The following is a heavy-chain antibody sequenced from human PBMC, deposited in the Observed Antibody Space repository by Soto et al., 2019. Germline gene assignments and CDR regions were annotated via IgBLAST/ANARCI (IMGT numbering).Heavy chain of an antibody. D-gene: IGHD1-20*01. CDR1: GFTFISYA. Sequence: EVQLLESGGGLVQPGDSLRLPCAAFGFTFISYAMTWVRQAPGKGLEWVAGISGSGDTTYYADSVKGRFTISRDNSKNTVYLAINSLRAEDTAVYYCAALYKLNVRGDYWGKGTLVTVSS. J-gene: IGHJ4*02. CDR2: ISGSGDTT. V-gene: IGHV3-23*01. CDR3: AALYKLNVRGDY.